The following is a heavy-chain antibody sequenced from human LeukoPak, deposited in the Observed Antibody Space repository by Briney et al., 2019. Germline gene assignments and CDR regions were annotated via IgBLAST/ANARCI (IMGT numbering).Heavy chain of an antibody. J-gene: IGHJ5*02. CDR3: AREKVFGVIVESYNWFDP. CDR2: IDHSGGT. Sequence: PSETLSLTCAVYGGSFSAYYWNWIRQPPGKGLEWIGNIDHSGGTNYNPSLKSRVTISVDTSKNQFSLKLNSVTAADTAVYYCAREKVFGVIVESYNWFDPCGQGTLVTVSS. CDR1: GGSFSAYY. D-gene: IGHD3-3*01. V-gene: IGHV4-34*01.